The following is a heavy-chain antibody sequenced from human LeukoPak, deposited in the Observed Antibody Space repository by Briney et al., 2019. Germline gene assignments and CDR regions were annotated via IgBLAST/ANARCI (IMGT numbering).Heavy chain of an antibody. CDR1: GFTFSSYS. J-gene: IGHJ6*03. V-gene: IGHV3-48*01. D-gene: IGHD5-18*01. Sequence: AGGSLRLSCAASGFTFSSYSMNWVRQAPGKGLEWVSYISSSSSTIYYADSVKGRFTISRDNAKNSLYLQMNSLRAEDTAVYYCAREARGYSYGTAYYYYYMDVWGKGTTVTVSS. CDR2: ISSSSSTI. CDR3: AREARGYSYGTAYYYYYMDV.